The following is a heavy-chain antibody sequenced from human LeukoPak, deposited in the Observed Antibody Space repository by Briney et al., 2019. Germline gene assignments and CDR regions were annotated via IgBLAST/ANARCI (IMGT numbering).Heavy chain of an antibody. CDR1: GFTFSTYG. J-gene: IGHJ6*02. V-gene: IGHV3-33*01. CDR2: IWYDGSNK. D-gene: IGHD6-19*01. Sequence: GGSLRLSCEASGFTFSTYGMHWVRQAPGKGLEWVAVIWYDGSNKNYADSVKGRFTISRDNSKNTLYLQMNSLRAEDTAVYYCARDRRRQWLARGYYYGMDVWGQGTTVTVSS. CDR3: ARDRRRQWLARGYYYGMDV.